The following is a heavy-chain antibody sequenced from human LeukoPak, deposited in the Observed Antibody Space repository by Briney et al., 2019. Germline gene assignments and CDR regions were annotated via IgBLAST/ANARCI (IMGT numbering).Heavy chain of an antibody. Sequence: GGSLRLSCAASGFTFGTSAMSWVRQAPGKGPEWVSTFGRSGSDTYYSNSVKGRFTIFRDNSKNTLYLQMNSLRDEDTAVYYCAKGSLGSWYYFDYWGQGTLVTVSS. V-gene: IGHV3-23*01. D-gene: IGHD6-13*01. CDR3: AKGSLGSWYYFDY. CDR1: GFTFGTSA. J-gene: IGHJ4*02. CDR2: FGRSGSDT.